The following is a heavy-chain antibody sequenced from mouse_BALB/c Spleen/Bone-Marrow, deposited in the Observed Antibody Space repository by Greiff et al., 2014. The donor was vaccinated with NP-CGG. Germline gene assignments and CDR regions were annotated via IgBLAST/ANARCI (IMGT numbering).Heavy chain of an antibody. V-gene: IGHV1S81*02. D-gene: IGHD2-3*01. CDR1: GYTFTSYW. J-gene: IGHJ3*01. CDR2: INPSNGRT. CDR3: ARDDGFDAGFAWFAY. Sequence: KLSCKASGYTFTSYWMHWVKQRPGQGLEWIGEINPSNGRTNYNEKFKSKATLTVDISSGTAYMQLSSLTSEDSAVYYCARDDGFDAGFAWFAYGGQGTLVTVAA.